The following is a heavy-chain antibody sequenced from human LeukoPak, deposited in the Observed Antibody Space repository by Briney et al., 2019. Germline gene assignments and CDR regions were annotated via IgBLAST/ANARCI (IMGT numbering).Heavy chain of an antibody. V-gene: IGHV3-21*01. J-gene: IGHJ4*02. D-gene: IGHD3-3*01. CDR2: ISSSSSYI. CDR3: ARDRGGAYYDFWSGYFKEDYFDY. CDR1: GFTFSSYS. Sequence: PGGSLRLSCAASGFTFSSYSMNWARQAPGKGLEWVSSISSSSSYIYYADSVKGRFTISRDNAKNSLYLQMNSLRAEDTAVYYCARDRGGAYYDFWSGYFKEDYFDYWGQGTLVTVSS.